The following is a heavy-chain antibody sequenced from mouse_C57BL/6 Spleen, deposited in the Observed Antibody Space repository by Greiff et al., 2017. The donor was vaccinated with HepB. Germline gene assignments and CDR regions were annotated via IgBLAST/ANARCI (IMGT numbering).Heavy chain of an antibody. CDR3: TKSGATQATAWFAY. D-gene: IGHD3-2*02. Sequence: VQLQQSGAELVRPGTSVKVSCKASGYAFSNYVIEWVKQRPGQGLEWIGVINPGSGGTNYTEKFKGKATLTADKSSGTAYMPLSSLTSEDSAVYFWTKSGATQATAWFAYWGQGTLVTVSA. CDR1: GYAFSNYV. J-gene: IGHJ3*01. CDR2: INPGSGGT. V-gene: IGHV1-54*01.